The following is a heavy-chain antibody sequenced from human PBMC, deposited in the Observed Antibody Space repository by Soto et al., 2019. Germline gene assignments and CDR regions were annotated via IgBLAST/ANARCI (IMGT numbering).Heavy chain of an antibody. V-gene: IGHV4-59*08. J-gene: IGHJ4*02. CDR2: IYYSGST. CDR3: ARRYGDCFDY. D-gene: IGHD4-17*01. Sequence: SEILSLTCTVSGGSISSYYWSWIRQPPGKGLEWIGYIYYSGSTNYNPSLKSRVTISVDTSKNQFSLKLSSVTAADTAVYYCARRYGDCFDYWGQGTLVTVSS. CDR1: GGSISSYY.